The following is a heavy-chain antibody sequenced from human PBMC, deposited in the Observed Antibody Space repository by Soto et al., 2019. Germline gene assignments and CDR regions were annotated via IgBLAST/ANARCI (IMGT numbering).Heavy chain of an antibody. D-gene: IGHD3-22*01. CDR3: ARDDSGYYDSSVGGMDV. CDR1: GSILSSYA. Sequence: KVSCKASGSILSSYAIIWVRHAPGQGLEWMGGIIPIFGTANYAQKFQGRVTITADESTSTAYMELSSLRSEDTAVYYCARDDSGYYDSSVGGMDVWGQGTTVTVYS. J-gene: IGHJ6*02. CDR2: IIPIFGTA. V-gene: IGHV1-69*01.